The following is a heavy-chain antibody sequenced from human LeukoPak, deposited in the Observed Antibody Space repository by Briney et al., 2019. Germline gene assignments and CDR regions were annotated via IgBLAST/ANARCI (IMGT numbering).Heavy chain of an antibody. CDR3: AKSGKARIAVAGADY. J-gene: IGHJ4*02. CDR1: GFTFSNYA. Sequence: GGSLRLSCAASGFTFSNYAMTWVRQAPGKGLEWVSAIASGGGTTYYPDSVKGRFNISRDNSKNTLYLQKNSLRAEDTAVYYCAKSGKARIAVAGADYWGQGTPVTVSS. CDR2: IASGGGTT. V-gene: IGHV3-23*01. D-gene: IGHD6-19*01.